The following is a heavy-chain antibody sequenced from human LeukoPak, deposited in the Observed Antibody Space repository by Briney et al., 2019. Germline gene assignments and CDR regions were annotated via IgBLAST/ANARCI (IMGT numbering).Heavy chain of an antibody. V-gene: IGHV4-59*01. J-gene: IGHJ3*02. D-gene: IGHD3-16*01. Sequence: SETLSLTCTVSGDSMRDYSWSWIRRAPGKGLEWIGSISYGGSTNYNPPLKSRVAISVDTSQNRFSLNVMSLTAADTAVYYCAGDWGIGTTKYNAFDMWGQGTMVTVSS. CDR3: AGDWGIGTTKYNAFDM. CDR1: GDSMRDYS. CDR2: ISYGGST.